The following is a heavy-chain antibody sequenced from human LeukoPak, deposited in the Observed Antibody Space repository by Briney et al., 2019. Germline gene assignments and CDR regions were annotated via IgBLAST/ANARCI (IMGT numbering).Heavy chain of an antibody. CDR1: GYPFTGYY. V-gene: IGHV1-24*01. D-gene: IGHD3-16*01. CDR2: FDPEDGET. J-gene: IGHJ4*02. CDR3: ATDQGEPGNY. Sequence: ASVKVSCKASGYPFTGYYVHWVRQAPGKGLEWMGGFDPEDGETIYAQKFQGRVTMTEDTSTDTAYMELSSLRSEDTAVYYCATDQGEPGNYWGQGTLVTVSS.